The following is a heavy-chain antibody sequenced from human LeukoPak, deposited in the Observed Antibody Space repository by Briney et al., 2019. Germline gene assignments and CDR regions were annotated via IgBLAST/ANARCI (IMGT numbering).Heavy chain of an antibody. J-gene: IGHJ6*03. CDR2: IYTTGST. V-gene: IGHV4-4*07. CDR3: ARGRVAVAGFYYYYYYMDV. D-gene: IGHD6-19*01. CDR1: GGSISSYY. Sequence: SETLSLTCTVSGGSISSYYWTWIRQPAGKGLEWIGRIYTTGSTNYNPSLNSRVTMSVDTSKNQFSLKLSSVTAADTAVYYCARGRVAVAGFYYYYYYMDVWGKGTTVTVSS.